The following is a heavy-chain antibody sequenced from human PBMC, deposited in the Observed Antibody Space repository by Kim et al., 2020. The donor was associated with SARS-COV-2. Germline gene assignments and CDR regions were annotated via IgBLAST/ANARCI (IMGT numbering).Heavy chain of an antibody. CDR3: ARRLRGDYGMDV. J-gene: IGHJ6*02. V-gene: IGHV3-53*01. CDR2: IYSGGST. Sequence: GGSLRLSCAASGFTVSSNYMSWVRQAPGKGLEWVSVIYSGGSTYYADSVKGRFTISRDNSKNTLYLQMNSLRAEDTAVYYCARRLRGDYGMDVWGQGTTVTVSS. CDR1: GFTVSSNY. D-gene: IGHD5-12*01.